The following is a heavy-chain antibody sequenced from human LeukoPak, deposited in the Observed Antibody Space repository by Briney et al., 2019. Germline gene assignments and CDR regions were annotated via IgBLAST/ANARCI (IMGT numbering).Heavy chain of an antibody. J-gene: IGHJ4*02. CDR3: AKDQTVGGTSPFDY. CDR1: GFIFSSYA. V-gene: IGHV3-23*01. CDR2: IGGSGGST. D-gene: IGHD1-26*01. Sequence: PGKSLRLSCAASGFIFSSYAMSWVRQAPGKGLEWVSTIGGSGGSTYYADSVKGRFTFSRDNSKNTLYLQMNSLRAEDTAVYYCAKDQTVGGTSPFDYWGQGTLVTVSS.